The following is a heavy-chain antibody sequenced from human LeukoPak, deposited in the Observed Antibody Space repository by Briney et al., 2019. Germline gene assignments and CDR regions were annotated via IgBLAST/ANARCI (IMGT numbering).Heavy chain of an antibody. CDR2: IYYSGST. D-gene: IGHD3-9*01. Sequence: PSETLSLTCTVSGGSISRYYWSWIRQPPGDVLEWIGYIYYSGSTTYNPSLKSRVTISVDTSKNQFSLTLSSVTAADTAVYYCARGPPDYDILTGFYYYGMDVWGQGTTVTVSS. CDR1: GGSISRYY. V-gene: IGHV4-59*01. J-gene: IGHJ6*02. CDR3: ARGPPDYDILTGFYYYGMDV.